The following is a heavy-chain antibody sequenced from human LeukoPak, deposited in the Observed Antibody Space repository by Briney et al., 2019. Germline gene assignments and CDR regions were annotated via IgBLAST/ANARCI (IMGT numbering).Heavy chain of an antibody. J-gene: IGHJ6*02. CDR3: ARDMTPSDGMDV. D-gene: IGHD3-16*01. CDR2: IIPILGIA. CDR1: GGTFSSYA. V-gene: IGHV1-69*04. Sequence: AASVKVSCKASGGTFSSYAISWVRQAPGQGLEWMGRIIPILGIANYAQKFQGRVTITADKSTSTAYMELSSLRSEDTAVYYCARDMTPSDGMDVWGQGTTVTVSS.